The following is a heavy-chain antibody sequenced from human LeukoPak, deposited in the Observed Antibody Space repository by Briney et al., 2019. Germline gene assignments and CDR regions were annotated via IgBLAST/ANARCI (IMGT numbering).Heavy chain of an antibody. CDR3: AREGVEPSDSSGYYGDY. V-gene: IGHV3-7*01. CDR2: IKQDGSEK. CDR1: GFTFSSYA. D-gene: IGHD3-22*01. J-gene: IGHJ4*02. Sequence: PGGSLRLSCAASGFTFSSYAMSWVRQAPGKGLEWVANIKQDGSEKYYVDSVKGRFTISRDNAKNSLYLQMNSLRAEDTAVYYCAREGVEPSDSSGYYGDYWGQGTLVTVSS.